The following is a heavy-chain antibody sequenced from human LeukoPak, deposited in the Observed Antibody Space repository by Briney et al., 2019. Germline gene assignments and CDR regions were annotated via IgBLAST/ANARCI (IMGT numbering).Heavy chain of an antibody. CDR2: IYHSGNT. CDR3: ARANYYDSTGHLPVVYPSDF. Sequence: SESLSLTCTVSGASIRSSGYYWSWIRQDPAKGLEWIGYIYHSGNTYYNPSLKSRVTISLDTSKNQFSLKLRSVTAADTAVYYCARANYYDSTGHLPVVYPSDFWGQGTLVTVSS. CDR1: GASIRSSGYY. J-gene: IGHJ4*02. D-gene: IGHD3-22*01. V-gene: IGHV4-31*03.